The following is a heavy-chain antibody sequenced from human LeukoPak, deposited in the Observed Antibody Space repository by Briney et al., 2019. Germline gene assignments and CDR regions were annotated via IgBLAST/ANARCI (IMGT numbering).Heavy chain of an antibody. Sequence: ASVKVSCTASGYTFTSYGISWVRQAPGQGLEWMGGSSPYNGNTNYAQKLQGRVTMTTDTSTSTAYMEVRSLISDDTAVYYCARAIYGDYRGPAPGSWSADYWGQGTLVTVSS. J-gene: IGHJ4*02. CDR2: SSPYNGNT. CDR1: GYTFTSYG. CDR3: ARAIYGDYRGPAPGSWSADY. V-gene: IGHV1-18*01. D-gene: IGHD4-17*01.